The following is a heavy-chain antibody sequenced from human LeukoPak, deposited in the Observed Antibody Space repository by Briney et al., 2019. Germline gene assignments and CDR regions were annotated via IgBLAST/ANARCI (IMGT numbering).Heavy chain of an antibody. V-gene: IGHV3-30*02. Sequence: GGSLRLSCGASGFTFSSYGMHWVRQAPGKGLEWVAVIWYGGSNKYYADSVKGRFTISRDNSKNTLYLQMNSLRAEDTAVYYCAKETDYSKALDYWGQGTLVTVSS. CDR2: IWYGGSNK. CDR1: GFTFSSYG. CDR3: AKETDYSKALDY. D-gene: IGHD4-11*01. J-gene: IGHJ4*02.